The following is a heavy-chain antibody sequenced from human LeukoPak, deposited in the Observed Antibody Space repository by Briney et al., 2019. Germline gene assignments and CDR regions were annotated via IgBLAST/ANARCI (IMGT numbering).Heavy chain of an antibody. Sequence: GGSLRLSCAASGFTFSDHYMDWIRQAPGKGLVWVSYITGSGRTVYYADSVKGRFTISRDNAKNSLYLQMDSLRAEDTAVYYCARDVVHSGMDVWGQGTTVTVSS. V-gene: IGHV3-11*01. CDR1: GFTFSDHY. J-gene: IGHJ6*02. CDR2: ITGSGRTV. D-gene: IGHD6-6*01. CDR3: ARDVVHSGMDV.